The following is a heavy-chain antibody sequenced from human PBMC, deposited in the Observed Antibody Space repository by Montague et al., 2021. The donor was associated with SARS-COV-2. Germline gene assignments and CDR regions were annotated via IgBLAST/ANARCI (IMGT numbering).Heavy chain of an antibody. Sequence: SETLSLTCTVSGGSISSSSYYWGWIRQPPGKGLEWIGSIYYGGSTYYNPTLKSRVTISVDTSKNQFSLKLSSVTAAATAVYYCARHEECITIFGVVTKGAFDYWGQGTLVTVSS. D-gene: IGHD3-3*01. CDR1: GGSISSSSYY. V-gene: IGHV4-39*01. CDR2: IYYGGST. J-gene: IGHJ4*02. CDR3: ARHEECITIFGVVTKGAFDY.